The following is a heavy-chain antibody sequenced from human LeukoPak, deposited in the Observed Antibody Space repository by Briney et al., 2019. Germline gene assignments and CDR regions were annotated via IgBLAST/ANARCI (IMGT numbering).Heavy chain of an antibody. V-gene: IGHV3-30*04. Sequence: PGRSLRLSCAASGFTFSSYAMHWVRQAPGKGLEWVAVISYDGSNKYYADSVKGRFTISRDNSKNTLYLQMNSLRAEDTAVYYCAKDISWSLGYWGQGTLVTVSS. CDR3: AKDISWSLGY. D-gene: IGHD2-8*02. J-gene: IGHJ4*02. CDR2: ISYDGSNK. CDR1: GFTFSSYA.